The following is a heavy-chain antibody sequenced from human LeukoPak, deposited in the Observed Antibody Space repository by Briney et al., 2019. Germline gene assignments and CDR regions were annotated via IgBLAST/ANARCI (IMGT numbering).Heavy chain of an antibody. V-gene: IGHV4-61*01. Sequence: PSETLSLTCTVSGGSVSSGSYYWSWIRQPPGKGLEWIGYIHYSGSTNYNPSLKSRVTISEDTSKNQFSLKLSSVTAADTAVYYCARSYYDSGGGPRRWLDYWGQGTLVTVSS. CDR1: GGSVSSGSYY. CDR3: ARSYYDSGGGPRRWLDY. J-gene: IGHJ4*02. CDR2: IHYSGST. D-gene: IGHD3-22*01.